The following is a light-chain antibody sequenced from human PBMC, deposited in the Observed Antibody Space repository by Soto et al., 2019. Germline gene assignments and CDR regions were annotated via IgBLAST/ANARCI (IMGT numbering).Light chain of an antibody. Sequence: EIVLTQSPDTLSLSPGERATLSCRASQSLTSSNLAWYQQKPGQAPRLLIYDVSSRTIGIPDRFGGSGSGTDFTLTISRLEPEDFAVYFCQQYGNSWNTFGQGTKLEIK. V-gene: IGKV3-20*01. J-gene: IGKJ2*01. CDR2: DVS. CDR3: QQYGNSWNT. CDR1: QSLTSSN.